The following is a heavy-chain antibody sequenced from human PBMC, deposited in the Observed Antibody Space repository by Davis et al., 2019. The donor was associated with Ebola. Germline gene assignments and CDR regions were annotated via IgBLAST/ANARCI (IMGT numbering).Heavy chain of an antibody. CDR2: ISYDGSNK. J-gene: IGHJ4*02. V-gene: IGHV3-30-3*01. Sequence: PGGSLRLSCAASGFTFSSYAMHWVRQAPGKGLAWVAVISYDGSNKYYADSVKGRFTISRDNSKNTLYLQMNSLRAEDPAVYYCASSEEYCSGGSCTRLTELDYWGQGTLVTVSS. D-gene: IGHD2-15*01. CDR1: GFTFSSYA. CDR3: ASSEEYCSGGSCTRLTELDY.